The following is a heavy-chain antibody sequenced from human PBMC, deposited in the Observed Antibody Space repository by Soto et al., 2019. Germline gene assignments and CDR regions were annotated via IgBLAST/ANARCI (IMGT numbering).Heavy chain of an antibody. V-gene: IGHV1-18*01. J-gene: IGHJ3*02. Sequence: ASVKVSFKASGYTFTSYGISWVRQAPGQGLEWMGWISAYNGNTNYAQKLQGRVTMTTDTSTSTAYMELRSLRSDDTAVYYCARDVGTTSAWGDAFDIWGQGTMVTVSS. D-gene: IGHD1-7*01. CDR2: ISAYNGNT. CDR3: ARDVGTTSAWGDAFDI. CDR1: GYTFTSYG.